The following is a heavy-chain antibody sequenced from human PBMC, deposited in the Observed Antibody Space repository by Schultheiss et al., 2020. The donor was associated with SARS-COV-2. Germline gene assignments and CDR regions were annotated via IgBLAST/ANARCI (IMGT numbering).Heavy chain of an antibody. V-gene: IGHV1-69*11. D-gene: IGHD1-26*01. J-gene: IGHJ4*02. Sequence: SVKVSCKASGYTFTSYYMHWVRQAPGQGLEWMGRIIPILGTANYAQKFQGRVTITADESTSTAYMELSSLRAEDTAVYYCARDRGAVGATFFDYWGQGTLVTVSS. CDR1: GYTFTSYY. CDR3: ARDRGAVGATFFDY. CDR2: IIPILGTA.